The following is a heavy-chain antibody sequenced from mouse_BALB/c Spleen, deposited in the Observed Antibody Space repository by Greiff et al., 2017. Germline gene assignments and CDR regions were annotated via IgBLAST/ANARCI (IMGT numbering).Heavy chain of an antibody. Sequence: EVQRVESGGGLVQPGGSLKLSCAASGFTFSSYTMSWVRQTPEKRLEWVAYISNGGGSTYYPDTVKGRFTISRDNAKNTLYLQMSSLKSEDTAMYYCARHRGRYYGIHPLFDYWGQGTTLTVSS. D-gene: IGHD1-1*01. V-gene: IGHV5-12-2*01. J-gene: IGHJ2*01. CDR2: ISNGGGST. CDR3: ARHRGRYYGIHPLFDY. CDR1: GFTFSSYT.